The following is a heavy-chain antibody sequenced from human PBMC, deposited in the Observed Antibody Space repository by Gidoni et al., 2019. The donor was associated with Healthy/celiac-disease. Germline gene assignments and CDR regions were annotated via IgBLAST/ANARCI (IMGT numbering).Heavy chain of an antibody. V-gene: IGHV3-21*01. J-gene: IGHJ3*02. CDR2: ISSSSSYI. CDR3: ARRQYYDSSGYSHYYDAFDI. Sequence: EVQLVESGGGLVKPGGSLRLSCAASGFTFSSYSMNWVRQAPGKGLECVSSISSSSSYIYYADSVKGRFTISRDNAKNSLYLQMNSLRAEDTAVYYCARRQYYDSSGYSHYYDAFDIWGQGTMVTVSS. D-gene: IGHD3-22*01. CDR1: GFTFSSYS.